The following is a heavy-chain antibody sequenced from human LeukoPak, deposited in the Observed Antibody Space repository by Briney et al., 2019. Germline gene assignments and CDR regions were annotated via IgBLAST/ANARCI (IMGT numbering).Heavy chain of an antibody. D-gene: IGHD4-17*01. CDR1: GFSFSNAW. Sequence: GGSLRLSCAASGFSFSNAWMSWVRQALGKGLEWVGRIKSKSDGETRDYAAPVRGRFAISRDDSKNTLFLLMNSLKTDDTAVYFCITDPGDYENFWGQGTLVTVSS. CDR3: ITDPGDYENF. CDR2: IKSKSDGETR. J-gene: IGHJ4*02. V-gene: IGHV3-15*01.